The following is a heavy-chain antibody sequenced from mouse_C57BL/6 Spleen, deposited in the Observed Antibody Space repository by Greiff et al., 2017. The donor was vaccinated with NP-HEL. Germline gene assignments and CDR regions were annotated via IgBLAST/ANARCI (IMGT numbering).Heavy chain of an antibody. CDR1: GYTFTDYY. V-gene: IGHV1-26*01. CDR3: ARGDSSGFDY. CDR2: INPNNGGT. Sequence: VQLQQSGPELVKPGASVKISCKASGYTFTDYYMNWVKQSHGKSLEWIGDINPNNGGTSYNQKFKGKATLTVDKSSSTAYMELRSLTSEDSAVYYCARGDSSGFDYWGQGTTLTVSS. D-gene: IGHD3-2*02. J-gene: IGHJ2*01.